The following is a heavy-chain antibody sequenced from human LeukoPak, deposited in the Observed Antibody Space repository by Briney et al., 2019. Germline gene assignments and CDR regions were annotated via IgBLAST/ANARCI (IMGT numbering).Heavy chain of an antibody. D-gene: IGHD1-26*01. CDR3: ARESGSYGFDY. CDR2: IYYSGST. V-gene: IGHV4-59*11. Sequence: SETLSLTCTVSGGSISSHYWSWIRQPPGKGLEWIGYIYYSGSTNYNPSLKSRVTISVDTSKNQFSLKLSSVTAADTAVYYCARESGSYGFDYWGQGTLVTVSS. J-gene: IGHJ4*02. CDR1: GGSISSHY.